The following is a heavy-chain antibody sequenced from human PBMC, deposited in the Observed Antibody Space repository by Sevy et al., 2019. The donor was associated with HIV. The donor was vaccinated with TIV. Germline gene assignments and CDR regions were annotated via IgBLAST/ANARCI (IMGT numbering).Heavy chain of an antibody. CDR1: GFTFSNYA. Sequence: GGSLRLSCAASGFTFSNYAIHWVRQAPGRGVEWVAVISFDGSNKYYADSVKGRFTISRDNSKNTLYLQMNSLRAEDTAVYYCAREGVQWLGHFDYWGQGTLVTVSS. CDR2: ISFDGSNK. J-gene: IGHJ4*02. D-gene: IGHD6-19*01. CDR3: AREGVQWLGHFDY. V-gene: IGHV3-30-3*01.